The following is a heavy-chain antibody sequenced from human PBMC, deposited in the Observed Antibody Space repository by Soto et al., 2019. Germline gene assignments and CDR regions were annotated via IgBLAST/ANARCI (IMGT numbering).Heavy chain of an antibody. CDR2: ISFDGSNE. V-gene: IGHV3-30*18. CDR3: AKANVVALGL. J-gene: IGHJ4*02. CDR1: GFTFSNYD. Sequence: QVQLVESGGGVVQPGRSLRLACAAAGFTFSNYDMHWVRQAPGKGLEWVAVISFDGSNEYYPDSVKGRFPISRDNSKNTLYLQLSSLRTWDTAVYYCAKANVVALGLWGQPTLV. D-gene: IGHD5-12*01.